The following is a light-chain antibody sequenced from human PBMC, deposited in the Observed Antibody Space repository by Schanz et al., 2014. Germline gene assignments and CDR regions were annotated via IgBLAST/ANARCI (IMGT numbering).Light chain of an antibody. CDR3: QKYDSAPWT. Sequence: AIRITQSPSSLSASTGDRVTITCRASQGISSYLAWYQQKPGKAPRLLIYAASTLQSGVPSRFSGSGFGTEFTLTISSLQPEDVATYYCQKYDSAPWTFGQGTKVEIK. J-gene: IGKJ1*01. V-gene: IGKV1-8*01. CDR1: QGISSY. CDR2: AAS.